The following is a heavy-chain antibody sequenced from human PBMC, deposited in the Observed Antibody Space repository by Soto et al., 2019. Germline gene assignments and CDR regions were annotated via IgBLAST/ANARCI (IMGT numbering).Heavy chain of an antibody. CDR2: ISTYNGNT. CDR1: GYTFASYG. V-gene: IGHV1-18*01. J-gene: IGHJ4*02. CDR3: ARDHPYVSGYDY. D-gene: IGHD3-10*01. Sequence: QVKLVPSGAEVKKPGATVKVSCKVSGYTFASYGITWVRQAPGQGREWMGWISTYNGNTNYTQKVQGRVTRTTDTSTSTGYMEMRSLSCEDTAVYYCARDHPYVSGYDYWGQGTLGTVSS.